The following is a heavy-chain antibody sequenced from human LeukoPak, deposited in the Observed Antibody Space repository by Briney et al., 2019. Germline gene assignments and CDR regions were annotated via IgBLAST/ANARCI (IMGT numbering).Heavy chain of an antibody. J-gene: IGHJ4*02. Sequence: GGSLRLSCAASGFTFSSYAMSWVRQAPGKGLEWVSAISGSGGSTYYADSVKGRFAISRDNSKNTLYLQMNSLRADDTAVYYCAKDRPNSGWFFDYWGQGTLVTVSS. D-gene: IGHD6-19*01. CDR1: GFTFSSYA. CDR2: ISGSGGST. V-gene: IGHV3-23*01. CDR3: AKDRPNSGWFFDY.